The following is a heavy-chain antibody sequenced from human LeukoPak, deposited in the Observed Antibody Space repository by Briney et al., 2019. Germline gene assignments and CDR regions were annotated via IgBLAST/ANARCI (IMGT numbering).Heavy chain of an antibody. D-gene: IGHD3-9*01. CDR3: AREREGLYDILTGYFGY. CDR1: GYTFTGHL. CDR2: INPNSGGT. J-gene: IGHJ4*02. Sequence: ASVKVSCKASGYTFTGHLPHWVRQAPGQRLEWMGWINPNSGGTTYAPKFRGRVTMTRDTSISTVYLELTNLRSDDTAVYYCAREREGLYDILTGYFGYWGQGTLVTVSS. V-gene: IGHV1-2*02.